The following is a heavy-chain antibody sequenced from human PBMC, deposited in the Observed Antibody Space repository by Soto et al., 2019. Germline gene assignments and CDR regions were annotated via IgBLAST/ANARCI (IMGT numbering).Heavy chain of an antibody. CDR3: ARNTAAGTKGYYHYGMDV. J-gene: IGHJ6*02. D-gene: IGHD6-13*01. V-gene: IGHV1-2*04. Sequence: GASVKESCKASRYTFTGYYMHWVRQAPGQGLEWMGWINPNSGGTNYAQKFQGWVTMTRDTSISTAYMELSRLRSDDTAVYYCARNTAAGTKGYYHYGMDVWGQGTTVTVSS. CDR1: RYTFTGYY. CDR2: INPNSGGT.